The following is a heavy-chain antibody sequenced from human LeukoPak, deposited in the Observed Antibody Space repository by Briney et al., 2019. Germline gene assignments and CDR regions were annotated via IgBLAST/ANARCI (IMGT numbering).Heavy chain of an antibody. V-gene: IGHV4-59*08. D-gene: IGHD2-15*01. CDR3: ARRVGYCSGGSCWFDP. CDR1: GGSISSYY. CDR2: IYHSGST. J-gene: IGHJ5*02. Sequence: SETLSLTCTVSGGSISSYYWSWIRQPPGKGLEWIGYIYHSGSTNYNPSLKSRVTISVDTSKNQFSLKLSSVTAADTAVYYCARRVGYCSGGSCWFDPWGQGTLVTVSS.